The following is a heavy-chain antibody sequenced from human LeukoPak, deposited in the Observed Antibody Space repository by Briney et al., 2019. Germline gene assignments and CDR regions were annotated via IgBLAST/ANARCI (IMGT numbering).Heavy chain of an antibody. CDR2: ISGSGGST. CDR3: AKERRQQLVRRYFDY. D-gene: IGHD6-13*01. CDR1: GFTFSSYA. Sequence: GGSLRLSCAASGFTFSSYAMSWVRQAPGKGLEWVSAISGSGGSTYYADSVRGRFTISRDNSKNTLYLQMNSLRAEDTAVYYCAKERRQQLVRRYFDYWGQGTLVTVSS. V-gene: IGHV3-23*01. J-gene: IGHJ4*02.